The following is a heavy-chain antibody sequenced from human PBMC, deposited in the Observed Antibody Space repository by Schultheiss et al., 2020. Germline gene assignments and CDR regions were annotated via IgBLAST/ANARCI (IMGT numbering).Heavy chain of an antibody. D-gene: IGHD3-22*01. CDR3: ARGSSGYSPSFVDY. CDR2: IYYSGST. CDR1: GGSISSYY. V-gene: IGHV4-59*08. Sequence: SETLSLTCTVSGGSISSYYWSWIRQPPGKGLEWIGYIYYSGSTNYNPSLKSRVTISVDTSKNQFSLKLSSVTAADTAVYYCARGSSGYSPSFVDYWGQGTLVTVSA. J-gene: IGHJ4*02.